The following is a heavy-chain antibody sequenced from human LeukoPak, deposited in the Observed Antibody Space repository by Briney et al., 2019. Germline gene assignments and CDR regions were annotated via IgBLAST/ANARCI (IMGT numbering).Heavy chain of an antibody. CDR2: ISGSGGST. D-gene: IGHD3-22*01. J-gene: IGHJ4*02. CDR3: SKRGYTRYYDSSGYYYFDY. Sequence: GGSLRLSCAASGFTSSTYAMTWVRHAPGKSLEWGSAISGSGGSTYYADSVKGRFTISSDNSRNTLYLQMNSLRAEDTAVFFSSKRGYTRYYDSSGYYYFDYWGQGTLVTVSS. CDR1: GFTSSTYA. V-gene: IGHV3-23*01.